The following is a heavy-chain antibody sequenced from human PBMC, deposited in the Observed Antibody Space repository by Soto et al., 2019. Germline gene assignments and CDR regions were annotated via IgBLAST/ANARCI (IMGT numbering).Heavy chain of an antibody. CDR1: GGSVSGGGYC. CDR2: IYYSGST. J-gene: IGHJ4*02. Sequence: PSETLSLTCSVSGGSVSGGGYCWSWIRQPPGKGLEWIGYIYYSGSTNYNPSLKSRVTISVDTSKNQFSLKLSSVTAADTAVYYCASHPLSSWYDYFGYWGQGTLVTVSS. D-gene: IGHD6-13*01. V-gene: IGHV4-61*08. CDR3: ASHPLSSWYDYFGY.